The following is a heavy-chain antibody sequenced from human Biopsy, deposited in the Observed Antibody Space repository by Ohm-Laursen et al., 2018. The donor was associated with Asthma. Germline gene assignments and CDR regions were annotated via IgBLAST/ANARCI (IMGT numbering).Heavy chain of an antibody. CDR1: GFTFSDYY. Sequence: SLRLSCTASGFTFSDYYMSWIRQAPGKGLEWISYINGKSNSIEYADSVKGRFTIARDNAKNSLYLQMNSLRAEDTAVYYCARDSYSSGLYDDFESWGQGTLVPVSP. CDR3: ARDSYSSGLYDDFES. J-gene: IGHJ4*02. D-gene: IGHD6-19*01. V-gene: IGHV3-11*01. CDR2: INGKSNSI.